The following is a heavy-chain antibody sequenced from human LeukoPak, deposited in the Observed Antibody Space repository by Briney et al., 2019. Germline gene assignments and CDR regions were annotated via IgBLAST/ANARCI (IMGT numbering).Heavy chain of an antibody. CDR2: ISAYSGNT. CDR3: ARDLSPGLDY. CDR1: GGTFSSYG. J-gene: IGHJ4*02. V-gene: IGHV1-18*01. Sequence: ASVKVSCKASGGTFSSYGISWVRQAPGQGLEWMGWISAYSGNTNYAQKLQGRVTMTTDASTSTAYMELRSLRSDDTAVYYCARDLSPGLDYWGQGTLVTVSS.